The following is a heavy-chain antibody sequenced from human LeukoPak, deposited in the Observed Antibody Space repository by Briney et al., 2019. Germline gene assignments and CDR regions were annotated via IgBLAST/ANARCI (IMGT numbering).Heavy chain of an antibody. CDR3: ARERNYGDYGNAFDV. V-gene: IGHV1-2*02. J-gene: IGHJ3*01. CDR2: INPKRGVT. D-gene: IGHD4-17*01. CDR1: GYTFTDYY. Sequence: SVKVSCKASGYTFTDYYIHWMRQAPGQGLEWMGWINPKRGVTTYAQKFQGRVTMTRDTSITTAYMELTRLRSDDTTIYYCARERNYGDYGNAFDVWGQGTKVTVSS.